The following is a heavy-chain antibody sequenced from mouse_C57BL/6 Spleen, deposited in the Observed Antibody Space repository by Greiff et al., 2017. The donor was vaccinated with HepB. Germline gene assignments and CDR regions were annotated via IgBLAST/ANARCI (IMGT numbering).Heavy chain of an antibody. V-gene: IGHV1-18*01. D-gene: IGHD2-4*01. CDR3: ARFDYDRFDY. J-gene: IGHJ2*01. CDR2: INPNNGGT. CDR1: GYTFTDYN. Sequence: VQLQQSGPELVKPGASVKIPCKASGYTFTDYNMDWVKQSHGKSLEWIGDINPNNGGTISNQKFKGTAPFTVDKSSSTAYMEIRSLTSEDTAVYYYARFDYDRFDYWGQGTTLTVSS.